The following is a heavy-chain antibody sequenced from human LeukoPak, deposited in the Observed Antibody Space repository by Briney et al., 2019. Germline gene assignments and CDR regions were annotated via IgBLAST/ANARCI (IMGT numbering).Heavy chain of an antibody. D-gene: IGHD3-22*01. Sequence: ASVKVSCKASGYTFTSYGISWVRQAPGQGLEWMGWISAYNGNTNYAQKLQGRVTMTTDTSTSTAYMELRSLRSDDTAAYYCARDPRNYYDSSGYYTSWGQGTLVTVSS. CDR1: GYTFTSYG. J-gene: IGHJ4*02. V-gene: IGHV1-18*01. CDR2: ISAYNGNT. CDR3: ARDPRNYYDSSGYYTS.